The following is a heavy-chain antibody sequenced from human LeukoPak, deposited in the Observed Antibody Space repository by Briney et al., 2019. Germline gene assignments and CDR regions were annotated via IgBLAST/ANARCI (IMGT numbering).Heavy chain of an antibody. CDR1: GFSFSTYS. D-gene: IGHD6-13*01. CDR3: ARTPGSSSWFPYYFDY. CDR2: ISSTSAHI. J-gene: IGHJ4*02. V-gene: IGHV3-21*04. Sequence: GGSLRLSCAASGFSFSTYSMNWVRQAPGKGLEWVSSISSTSAHIFYADSVKGRFSISRDNAKNSLYLQMNSLRAEDTAVYYCARTPGSSSWFPYYFDYWGQGTLVTVSS.